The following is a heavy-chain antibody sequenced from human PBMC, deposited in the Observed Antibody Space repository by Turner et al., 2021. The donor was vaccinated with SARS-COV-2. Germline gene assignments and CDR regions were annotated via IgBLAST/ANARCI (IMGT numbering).Heavy chain of an antibody. Sequence: FHLPESAPGLMRLPQTLSRPCTVSRDSISSNPFWGWICPSPGKGLEWIGTIFDDGGTDYYPSLKGKVTISVATSKNQFSLRVTSVTAADTAVYSCASEGGGGVLLSDPFDIWGQGTVVTISS. V-gene: IGHV4-39*01. CDR3: ASEGGGGVLLSDPFDI. CDR1: RDSISSNPF. J-gene: IGHJ3*02. CDR2: IFDDGGT. D-gene: IGHD3-10*01.